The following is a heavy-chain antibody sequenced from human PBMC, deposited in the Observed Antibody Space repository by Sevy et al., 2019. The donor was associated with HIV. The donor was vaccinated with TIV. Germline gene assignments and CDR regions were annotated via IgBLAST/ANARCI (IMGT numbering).Heavy chain of an antibody. CDR1: GFSFDEYA. J-gene: IGHJ4*02. Sequence: GGSLRLSCAASGFSFDEYAMNWVRQGPGKGLEWVSGSSWNSGTIDYADSVKGRFTISRDNAKNSLYLQMNSLRAEDTALYYCAKGRGGGTYSFDYWGQGTLVTVSS. V-gene: IGHV3-9*01. CDR2: SSWNSGTI. CDR3: AKGRGGGTYSFDY. D-gene: IGHD3-16*01.